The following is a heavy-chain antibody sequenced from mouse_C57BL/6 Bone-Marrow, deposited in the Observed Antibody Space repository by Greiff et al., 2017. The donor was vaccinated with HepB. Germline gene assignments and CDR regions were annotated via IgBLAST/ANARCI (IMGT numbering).Heavy chain of an antibody. CDR1: GYTFTSYW. J-gene: IGHJ1*03. CDR3: AGGDLYGSRPTWYFDV. CDR2: IDPSDSYT. D-gene: IGHD1-1*01. Sequence: QVQLQQSGAELVMPGASVKLSCKASGYTFTSYWMHWVKQRPGQGLEWIGEIDPSDSYTNYNQKFKGKSTLTVDKSSSTAYMQLSSLTSEDSAVYYCAGGDLYGSRPTWYFDVWGTGTTVTVSS. V-gene: IGHV1-69*01.